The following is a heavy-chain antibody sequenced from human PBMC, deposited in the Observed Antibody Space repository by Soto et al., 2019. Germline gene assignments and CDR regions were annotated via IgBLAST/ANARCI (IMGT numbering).Heavy chain of an antibody. Sequence: SVKVSCKASGFTFSSSAVQWVRQARGQRLEWIGWIVLGNGNTNYAQKFQERVTITRDMSTSTAYMEVRSLTSDDTAVYYCATRIGNIGWYWLDTWGQGTLVTVS. CDR1: GFTFSSSA. D-gene: IGHD6-19*01. J-gene: IGHJ5*02. CDR3: ATRIGNIGWYWLDT. CDR2: IVLGNGNT. V-gene: IGHV1-58*01.